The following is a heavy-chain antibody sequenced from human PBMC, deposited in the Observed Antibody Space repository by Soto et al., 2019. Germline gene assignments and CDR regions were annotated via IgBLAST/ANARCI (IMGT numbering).Heavy chain of an antibody. Sequence: GGSLRLSCSASGFTFSDENMSWVRQVPGKGLEWVSGISGGGSYIFYADSVQGRFSISRDSPKNSLFLEMNSLRVEDTAVYYCARDSDCHSTSCFFPPHVWGQGTTVTVSS. CDR3: ARDSDCHSTSCFFPPHV. CDR2: ISGGGSYI. J-gene: IGHJ6*02. V-gene: IGHV3-21*06. D-gene: IGHD2-2*01. CDR1: GFTFSDEN.